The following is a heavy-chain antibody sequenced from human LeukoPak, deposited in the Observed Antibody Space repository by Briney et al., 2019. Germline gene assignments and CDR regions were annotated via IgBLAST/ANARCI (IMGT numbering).Heavy chain of an antibody. D-gene: IGHD6-19*01. CDR3: AKGSEVLSGWYSGSYYFDY. J-gene: IGHJ4*02. CDR1: GFTFSSYA. Sequence: GGSLRLSCAASGFTFSSYAMSWVRQAPGKGLEWVSAISGSGGSTYYADPVKGRFTISRDNSKNTLYLQMNSLRAEDTAVYYCAKGSEVLSGWYSGSYYFDYWGQGTLVTVSS. V-gene: IGHV3-23*01. CDR2: ISGSGGST.